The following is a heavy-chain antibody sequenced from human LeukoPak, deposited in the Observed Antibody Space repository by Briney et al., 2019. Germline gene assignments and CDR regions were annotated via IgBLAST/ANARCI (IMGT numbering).Heavy chain of an antibody. V-gene: IGHV3-74*01. CDR3: ARSNYYDSRSWGFDI. D-gene: IGHD3-22*01. CDR1: GFTFSNYW. CDR2: INSDGINT. Sequence: GGSLRLSCAASGFTFSNYWMHWVRKAPGKGLVWVSRINSDGINTSYADSVKGRFTISRDNAKNTLNLQMNSLRAEDTAVYYCARSNYYDSRSWGFDIWGQGTMVTVSS. J-gene: IGHJ3*02.